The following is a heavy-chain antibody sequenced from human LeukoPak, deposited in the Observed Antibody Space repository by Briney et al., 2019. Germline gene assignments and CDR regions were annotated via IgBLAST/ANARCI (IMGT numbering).Heavy chain of an antibody. CDR2: IYPGDSDT. D-gene: IGHD6-19*01. V-gene: IGHV5-51*01. J-gene: IGHJ3*02. Sequence: GESLKISCKGSGDRFSTYWIGWVRQMPGKGLEWMGIIYPGDSDTKYSPSFQGQVTISVDKSISTAYLQWSSLKASDTAMYYCARGLVVAGNTNVDIWGQGTMVTVSS. CDR1: GDRFSTYW. CDR3: ARGLVVAGNTNVDI.